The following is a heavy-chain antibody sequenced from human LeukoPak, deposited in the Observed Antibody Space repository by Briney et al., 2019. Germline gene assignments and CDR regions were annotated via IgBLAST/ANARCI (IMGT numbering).Heavy chain of an antibody. V-gene: IGHV3-21*01. CDR1: GFTFSSYS. D-gene: IGHD4-17*01. Sequence: GGSLRLSCAASGFTFSSYSMNWVRQAPGKGLEWVSSISSSSSYIYYADSVKGRFTISRDNAKNSLYLQMNSLRAEDTAVYYCARSHYGDYEPDYWGQGTLVTVSS. J-gene: IGHJ4*02. CDR3: ARSHYGDYEPDY. CDR2: ISSSSSYI.